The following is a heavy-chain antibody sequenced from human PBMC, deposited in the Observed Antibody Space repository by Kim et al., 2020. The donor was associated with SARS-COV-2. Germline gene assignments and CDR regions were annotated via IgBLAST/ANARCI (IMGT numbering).Heavy chain of an antibody. J-gene: IGHJ3*02. CDR2: ISYDGSNK. V-gene: IGHV3-30-3*01. CDR1: GFTFSSYA. D-gene: IGHD1-7*01. Sequence: GGSLRLSCAASGFTFSSYAMHWVRQAPGKGLEWVAVISYDGSNKYYADSVKGRFTISRDNSKNTLYLQMNSLRAEDTAVYYCARHEGPYNWNYHAFDIWGQGTMVTVSS. CDR3: ARHEGPYNWNYHAFDI.